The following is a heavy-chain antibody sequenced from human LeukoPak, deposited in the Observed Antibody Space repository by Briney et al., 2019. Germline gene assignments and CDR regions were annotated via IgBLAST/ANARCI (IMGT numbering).Heavy chain of an antibody. J-gene: IGHJ4*02. Sequence: GGSLRLSCAASGFTFSGYWMHWVRQAPGKGLEWVSVIYDTGGTLYSDSVKGRFTVSRDYSKNTLYLQMNSLRVDDTAVYYCARDSSGPAFWGQGTLVTVSS. CDR2: IYDTGGT. CDR3: ARDSSGPAF. D-gene: IGHD6-19*01. V-gene: IGHV3-53*01. CDR1: GFTFSGYW.